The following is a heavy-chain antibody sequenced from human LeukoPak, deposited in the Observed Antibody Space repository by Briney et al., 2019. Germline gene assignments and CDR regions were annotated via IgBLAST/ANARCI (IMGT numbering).Heavy chain of an antibody. D-gene: IGHD3-22*01. J-gene: IGHJ4*02. V-gene: IGHV3-30*03. CDR3: ARDMSYYDSSGYYYEGY. CDR1: GFTFSSYS. CDR2: ISYDGSNK. Sequence: GGSLRLSCAASGFTFSSYSMNWVRQAPGKGLEWVAVISYDGSNKYYADSVKGRFTISRDNSKNTLYLQMNSLRAEDTAVYYCARDMSYYDSSGYYYEGYWGQGTLVTVSS.